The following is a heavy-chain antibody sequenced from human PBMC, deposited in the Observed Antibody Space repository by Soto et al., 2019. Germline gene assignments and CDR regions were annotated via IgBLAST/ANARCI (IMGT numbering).Heavy chain of an antibody. CDR1: GDRFSTYA. J-gene: IGHJ6*02. D-gene: IGHD1-1*01. CDR2: IITFFGAA. CDR3: ARGGKERFRGPGMDV. V-gene: IGHV1-69*01. Sequence: QVQLVQSGAEVRKPGSSVMVSCRASGDRFSTYAINWVRQAPGQGLEWLGGIITFFGAAMYAQKFQDRVTITADEFTTTAYLELSSLRPEDTAVYYCARGGKERFRGPGMDVWGQGTTVTVSS.